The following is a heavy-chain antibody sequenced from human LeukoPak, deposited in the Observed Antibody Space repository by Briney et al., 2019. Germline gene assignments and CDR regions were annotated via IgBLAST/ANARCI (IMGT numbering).Heavy chain of an antibody. J-gene: IGHJ4*02. D-gene: IGHD3-22*01. CDR3: ARDPYYYDSSAYYDY. CDR1: GYTLTDYY. Sequence: ASVKVSCKASGYTLTDYYMHWVRQAPGQGLEWMGWINPHSGGANYAQKFQGRVTMTRDTSINTAYMELSRLRSDDTAVYYCARDPYYYDSSAYYDYWGQGTLVTVSS. CDR2: INPHSGGA. V-gene: IGHV1-2*02.